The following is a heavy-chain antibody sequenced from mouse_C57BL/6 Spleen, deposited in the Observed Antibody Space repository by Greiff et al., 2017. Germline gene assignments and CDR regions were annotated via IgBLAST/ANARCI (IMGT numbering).Heavy chain of an antibody. D-gene: IGHD1-1*01. CDR3: ARSLYYYGSSYGAMDY. CDR1: GFTFSDYG. Sequence: EVQRVESGGGLVKPGGSLKLSCAASGFTFSDYGMHWVRQAPEKGLEWVAYISSGSSTIYYADTVKGRFTISRDNAKNTLFLQMTSLRSEDTAMYYWARSLYYYGSSYGAMDYWGQGTSVTVSS. V-gene: IGHV5-17*01. CDR2: ISSGSSTI. J-gene: IGHJ4*01.